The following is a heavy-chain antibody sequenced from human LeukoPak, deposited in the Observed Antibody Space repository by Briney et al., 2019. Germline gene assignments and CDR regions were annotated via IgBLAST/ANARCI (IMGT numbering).Heavy chain of an antibody. D-gene: IGHD6-6*01. CDR2: IYGGGTT. CDR3: SRGGSWKGWFDP. J-gene: IGHJ5*02. CDR1: GFTVSSNY. Sequence: GGSLRLSCAASGFTVSSNYMNWVRQAPGEGLEWVSVIYGGGTTYYADSVKGRFTISRDNSKNTLYLQMNSLRAEDTAVYYCSRGGSWKGWFDPWGQGTLVTVSS. V-gene: IGHV3-53*01.